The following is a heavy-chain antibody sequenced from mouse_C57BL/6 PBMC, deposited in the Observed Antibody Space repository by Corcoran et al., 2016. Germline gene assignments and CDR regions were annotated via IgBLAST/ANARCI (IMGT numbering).Heavy chain of an antibody. CDR1: GYSITSGYY. D-gene: IGHD1-1*01. V-gene: IGHV3-6*01. J-gene: IGHJ2*01. CDR3: ARSITTVEY. CDR2: ISYDGSN. Sequence: DVQLQESGPGLVKPSQSLSLTCSVTGYSITSGYYWNWIRQFPGNKLEWLGYISYDGSNNYNPSLKNRISITRDTSKNQFFLKLNSVTTEDTATYYCARSITTVEYWGQGTTLTVSS.